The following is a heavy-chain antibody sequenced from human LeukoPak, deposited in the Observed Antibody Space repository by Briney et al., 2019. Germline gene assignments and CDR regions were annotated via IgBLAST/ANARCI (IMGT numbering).Heavy chain of an antibody. Sequence: GGTLRLSCAASGFTFSSYGMSWVRQAPGKGLEWVSAISGSGGSTYYADSVKGRLTISRDNSKNTLYLQMNSLRAEDTAVYYCARSGLIRFDYWGQGTLVTVSS. V-gene: IGHV3-23*01. D-gene: IGHD2-15*01. CDR1: GFTFSSYG. CDR2: ISGSGGST. CDR3: ARSGLIRFDY. J-gene: IGHJ4*02.